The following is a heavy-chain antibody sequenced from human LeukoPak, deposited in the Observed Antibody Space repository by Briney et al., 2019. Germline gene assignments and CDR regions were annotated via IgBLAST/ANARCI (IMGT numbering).Heavy chain of an antibody. Sequence: PSETLSLTCAVYGGSFSGYYWSWIRQPPGKGLEWVSAISGSGGSTYYADSVKGRFTISRDNSKNTLYLQMNSLRAEDTAVYYCAKDSELRFLEWLQQKLDYWGQGTLVTVSS. CDR2: ISGSGGST. CDR3: AKDSELRFLEWLQQKLDY. CDR1: GGSFSGYY. V-gene: IGHV3-23*01. J-gene: IGHJ4*02. D-gene: IGHD3-3*01.